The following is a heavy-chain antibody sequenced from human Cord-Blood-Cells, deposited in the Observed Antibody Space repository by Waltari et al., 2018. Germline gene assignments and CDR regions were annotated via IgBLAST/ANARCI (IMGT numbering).Heavy chain of an antibody. CDR2: IYHSGST. CDR3: ASLPDFWSGYYASFDAFDI. Sequence: QVQLQESGPGLVKPSETLSLTCAVSGYSISSGYYWGWIRQPPGTGLEWIGSIYHSGSTYYNPSLKSRVTISVDTSKNQFSLKLSSVTAADTAVYYCASLPDFWSGYYASFDAFDIWGQGTMVTVSS. V-gene: IGHV4-38-2*01. D-gene: IGHD3-3*01. CDR1: GYSISSGYY. J-gene: IGHJ3*02.